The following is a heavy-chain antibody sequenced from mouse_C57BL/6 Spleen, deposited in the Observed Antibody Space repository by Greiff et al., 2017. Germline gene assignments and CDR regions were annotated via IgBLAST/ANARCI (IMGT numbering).Heavy chain of an antibody. D-gene: IGHD1-1*01. V-gene: IGHV1-50*01. Sequence: VQLQQPGAELVKPGASVKLSCKAPGYTFTSYWLQWVKQRPGQGLEWIGEIDPAESDTNHNQKFKGKATLTVDTSSSAAYMHLCSRTSEDSAVYYCARSPYYGIPYWYFDVWGTGTTVTVSS. CDR3: ARSPYYGIPYWYFDV. CDR2: IDPAESDT. J-gene: IGHJ1*03. CDR1: GYTFTSYW.